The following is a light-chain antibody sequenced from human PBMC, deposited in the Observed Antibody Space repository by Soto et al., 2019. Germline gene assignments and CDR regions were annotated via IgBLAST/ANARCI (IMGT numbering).Light chain of an antibody. CDR3: QQRTNWPLT. CDR1: QSVSSY. Sequence: EIVLTQSPGTLSLSPGERATLSCRASQSVSSYLAWYQQKPGQAPRLLTYAASNRATGIPARFSGSGSGTDFTLTISSLEPEDFAVYYCQQRTNWPLTFGGGTQVEIK. CDR2: AAS. J-gene: IGKJ4*01. V-gene: IGKV3-11*01.